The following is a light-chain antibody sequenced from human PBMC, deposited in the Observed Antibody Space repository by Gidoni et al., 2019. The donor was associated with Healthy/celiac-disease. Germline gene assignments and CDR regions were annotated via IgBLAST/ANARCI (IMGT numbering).Light chain of an antibody. CDR3: QVWDSSSDHPYVV. Sequence: SYVLTQPPSVSVAPGKTARITCGGNNIGSKSVHWYQQKPGQAPVLVVYDDSDRLSGIPERFSGSNSGNTATLTISRVEAGDEADYYCQVWDSSSDHPYVVFGGGTKLTVL. V-gene: IGLV3-21*03. J-gene: IGLJ2*01. CDR1: NIGSKS. CDR2: DDS.